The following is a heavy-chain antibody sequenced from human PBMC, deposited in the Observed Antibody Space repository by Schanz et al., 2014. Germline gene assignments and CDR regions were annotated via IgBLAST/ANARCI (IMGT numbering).Heavy chain of an antibody. Sequence: QVQLVQSGAEVKKPGSSVKVSCKASGGTFSTYTISWVRQAPGQGLEWMGRIIPILGIANYAQKFQGRVTITADKSTFTAYMDVSSHRSEDTAVYYCASAGAGYSSSGDFDYWGQGTLVTVSS. CDR2: IIPILGIA. V-gene: IGHV1-69*02. CDR1: GGTFSTYT. CDR3: ASAGAGYSSSGDFDY. D-gene: IGHD6-13*01. J-gene: IGHJ4*02.